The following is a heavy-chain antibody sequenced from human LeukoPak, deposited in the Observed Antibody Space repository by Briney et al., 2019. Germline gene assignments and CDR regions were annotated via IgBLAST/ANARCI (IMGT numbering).Heavy chain of an antibody. J-gene: IGHJ3*02. D-gene: IGHD1-26*01. V-gene: IGHV3-11*01. Sequence: PGGSLRLSCAASGFTFSDYYMSWIRQAPGKGLEWVSYISSSGSTIYYADSVKGRFTISRDNAKNSLYLQMNSLRAEDTAVYYCARSRGATYNDAFDIWGQGTMVTVSS. CDR3: ARSRGATYNDAFDI. CDR2: ISSSGSTI. CDR1: GFTFSDYY.